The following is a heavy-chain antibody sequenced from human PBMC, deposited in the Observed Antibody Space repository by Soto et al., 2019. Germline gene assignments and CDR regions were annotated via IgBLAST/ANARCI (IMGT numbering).Heavy chain of an antibody. CDR2: IYYTGST. J-gene: IGHJ4*03. CDR3: AREYSNSPEAFDF. CDR1: GSSVNNANYY. V-gene: IGHV4-61*03. D-gene: IGHD6-6*01. Sequence: XETLSLTCTVSGSSVNNANYYWSWIRQPPGKGLEWIGYIYYTGSTTYNPSLKSRVTISLDTSRNHFSLSLSSVTAADTAVFYCAREYSNSPEAFDFWGRGSLATVSS.